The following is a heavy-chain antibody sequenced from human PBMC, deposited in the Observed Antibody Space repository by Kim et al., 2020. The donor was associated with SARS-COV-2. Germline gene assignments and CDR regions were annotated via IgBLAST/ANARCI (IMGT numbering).Heavy chain of an antibody. CDR2: ISSSGGFT. CDR3: ATSGQFDS. V-gene: IGHV3-23*01. Sequence: GGSLRLSCAASEFSFSRSAMSWVRQAPGKGLEWVSTISSSGGFTYQADAVKGRFTISRDNSKNTLYLQMNSLRVEDTAVYYCATSGQFDSWGQGTRVTVS. CDR1: EFSFSRSA. J-gene: IGHJ5*01.